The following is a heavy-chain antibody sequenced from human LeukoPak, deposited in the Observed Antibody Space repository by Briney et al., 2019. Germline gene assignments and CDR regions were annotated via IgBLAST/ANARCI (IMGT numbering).Heavy chain of an antibody. CDR2: IRYDGRNK. CDR1: GFTFSSYG. V-gene: IGHV3-30*02. J-gene: IGHJ3*02. CDR3: ARGHSGSYFEDAFDI. Sequence: PGGSLRLSCAASGFTFSSYGIHWVRQAPGKGLEWVAFIRYDGRNKYYADSVKGRFTISRDNSKNTLYLQMNSLRAEDTAVYYCARGHSGSYFEDAFDIWGQGTMVTVSS. D-gene: IGHD1-26*01.